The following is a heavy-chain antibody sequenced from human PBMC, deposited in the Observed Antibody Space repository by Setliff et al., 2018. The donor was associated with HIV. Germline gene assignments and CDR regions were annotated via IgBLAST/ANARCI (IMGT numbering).Heavy chain of an antibody. CDR1: GVSISSHY. D-gene: IGHD3-10*01. V-gene: IGHV4-59*11. CDR3: ARVETTVRGATYGMDV. Sequence: PSETLSLTCTVSGVSISSHYWSWIRQAPGKGLEWIGTMYFRGNARNSPSLKSRVAISVDTSKNQLSLNLTSVTAADTAVYYCARVETTVRGATYGMDVWGRGTTVTVS. J-gene: IGHJ6*02. CDR2: MYFRGNA.